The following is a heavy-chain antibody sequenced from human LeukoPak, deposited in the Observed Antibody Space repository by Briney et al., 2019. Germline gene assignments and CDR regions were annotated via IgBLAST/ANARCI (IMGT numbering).Heavy chain of an antibody. CDR1: GGSISSSSYY. V-gene: IGHV4-39*01. Sequence: SETLSLTCTVSGGSISSSSYYWGWIRQPPGKGLEWIGSIYYSGSTYYNPSLKSRVTISVDTSKNQFSLKLSSVTAADTAVYYCARPKYNWFDPWGQGTLVTVSS. CDR3: ARPKYNWFDP. CDR2: IYYSGST. J-gene: IGHJ5*02.